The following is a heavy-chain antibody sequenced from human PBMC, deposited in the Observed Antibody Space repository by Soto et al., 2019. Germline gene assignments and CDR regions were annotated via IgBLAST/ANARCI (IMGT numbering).Heavy chain of an antibody. J-gene: IGHJ6*02. D-gene: IGHD3-10*01. CDR1: GYSFTSYW. CDR2: IYPCDFDT. V-gene: IGHV5-51*01. CDR3: ARLLPMGYYGSGSYYNRKSENYYYYGMDV. Sequence: PGESLKISCKGSGYSFTSYWIGWVRQTPVKGMEWMGLIYPCDFDTRYSPSFQGQVTISADKSISTAYLQWSSLKASDTAMYYCARLLPMGYYGSGSYYNRKSENYYYYGMDVWGQGTTVTVSS.